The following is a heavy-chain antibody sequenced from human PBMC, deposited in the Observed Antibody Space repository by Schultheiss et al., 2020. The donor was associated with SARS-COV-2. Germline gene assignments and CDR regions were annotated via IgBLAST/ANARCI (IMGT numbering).Heavy chain of an antibody. CDR1: GFTFSNYA. J-gene: IGHJ6*02. D-gene: IGHD1-26*01. Sequence: GGSLRLSCAASGFTFSNYAMHWVRQAPGKGLEWVAVISYDGSNKYYADSVKGRFTISRDNSKNTLYLQMNSLRTEDTAVYYCARDLSGSYDYYYGMDVWGQGTTVTVSS. V-gene: IGHV3-30-3*01. CDR3: ARDLSGSYDYYYGMDV. CDR2: ISYDGSNK.